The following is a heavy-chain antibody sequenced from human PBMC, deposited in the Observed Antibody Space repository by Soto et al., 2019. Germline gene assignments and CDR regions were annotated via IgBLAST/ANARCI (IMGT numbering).Heavy chain of an antibody. J-gene: IGHJ4*02. CDR1: GFTFTRYS. CDR3: ARESEDLTSNFDY. CDR2: ISSTTNYI. Sequence: LRLSCAASGFTFTRYSMNWVRQAPGKGLEWVSSISSTTNYIYYGDAMKGRFTISRDNAKNSLYLEINSLRAEDTAVYYCARESEDLTSNFDYWGQGTLVTVSS. V-gene: IGHV3-21*06.